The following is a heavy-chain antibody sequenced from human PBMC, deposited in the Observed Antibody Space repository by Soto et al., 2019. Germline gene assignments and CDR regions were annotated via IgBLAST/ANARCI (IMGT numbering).Heavy chain of an antibody. CDR1: GYTFTSYA. D-gene: IGHD4-17*01. J-gene: IGHJ6*03. Sequence: QVQLVQSGAEVKKPGASVKVSCKASGYTFTSYAMHWVRQAPGQRLAWMGWINAGNGNTKYSQKFQGRVTITRDTSASTAYMELSSLRSEDTAVYYCARGILTTVTDYYYYMDVWGKGTTVTVSS. CDR3: ARGILTTVTDYYYYMDV. CDR2: INAGNGNT. V-gene: IGHV1-3*01.